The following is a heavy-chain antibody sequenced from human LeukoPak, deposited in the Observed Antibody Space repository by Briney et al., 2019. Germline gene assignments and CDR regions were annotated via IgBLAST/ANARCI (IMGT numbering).Heavy chain of an antibody. V-gene: IGHV1-2*02. Sequence: GASVKVSCKASGYTFTGHYMHWVRQAPGQGLEWMGWINFNSGGTNYAQKFQGRVTMTRDTSISTAYMELSRLRSDDTAVYYCARETITGLDYWGQGTLVTVSS. J-gene: IGHJ4*02. D-gene: IGHD1-20*01. CDR3: ARETITGLDY. CDR2: INFNSGGT. CDR1: GYTFTGHY.